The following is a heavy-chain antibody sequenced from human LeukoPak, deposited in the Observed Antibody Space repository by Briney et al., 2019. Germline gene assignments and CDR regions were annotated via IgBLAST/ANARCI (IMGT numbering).Heavy chain of an antibody. V-gene: IGHV3-48*01. J-gene: IGHJ4*02. D-gene: IGHD3-16*01. CDR1: GFTFSSYS. CDR2: ISSSSSTI. CDR3: AKDIRLATTNFDY. Sequence: PGGSLRLSCAASGFTFSSYSMNWVRQAPGKGLEWVSYISSSSSTIYYADSVKGRFTISRDNAKNSLYLQMNSLRAEDTAVYYCAKDIRLATTNFDYWGQGTLVTVSS.